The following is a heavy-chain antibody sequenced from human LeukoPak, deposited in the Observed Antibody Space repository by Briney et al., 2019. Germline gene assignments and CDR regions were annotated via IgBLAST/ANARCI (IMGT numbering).Heavy chain of an antibody. V-gene: IGHV3-30-3*01. Sequence: PGRSLRLFCAASGFTFSSYAMHWVRQAPGKGLEWVAVISYDGSNKYYADSVKGRFTISRDNSKNTLYLQMNSLRAEDTAVYYCARRELYYFDYWGQGTLVTVSS. CDR3: ARRELYYFDY. CDR1: GFTFSSYA. J-gene: IGHJ4*02. CDR2: ISYDGSNK. D-gene: IGHD1-7*01.